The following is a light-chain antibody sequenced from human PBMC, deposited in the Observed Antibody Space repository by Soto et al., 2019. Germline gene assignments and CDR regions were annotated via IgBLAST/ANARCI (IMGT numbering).Light chain of an antibody. J-gene: IGLJ2*01. V-gene: IGLV2-14*01. CDR2: EVT. CDR3: SSYTSTNHVV. Sequence: QSALTQPASVSGSPGQSITISCTGTSSDVGGYNYVSWYQQHPGKAPKLVIYEVTKRPSGVSNRFSGSKSGKTASLTISGLQAEDETDYYCSSYTSTNHVVFGGGTKVTLL. CDR1: SSDVGGYNY.